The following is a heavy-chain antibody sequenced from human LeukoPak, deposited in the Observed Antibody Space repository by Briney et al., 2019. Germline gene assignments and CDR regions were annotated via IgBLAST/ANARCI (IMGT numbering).Heavy chain of an antibody. CDR1: VFTFSSYS. Sequence: PGGSLRLSCAASVFTFSSYSMNGVRQPPGRGREGVPSISSSSSYIYYADSVKGRFTISRDNAKNSLYLQMNSLRAEDTAVYYCARHYYDSSGGHFDYWGQGTLVTVSS. CDR3: ARHYYDSSGGHFDY. V-gene: IGHV3-21*01. J-gene: IGHJ4*02. CDR2: ISSSSSYI. D-gene: IGHD3-22*01.